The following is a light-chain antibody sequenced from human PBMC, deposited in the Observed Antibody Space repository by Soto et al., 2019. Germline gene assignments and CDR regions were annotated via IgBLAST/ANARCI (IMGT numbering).Light chain of an antibody. V-gene: IGKV1-39*01. CDR1: QYISTY. CDR2: GAS. CDR3: QQSYGAPRT. J-gene: IGKJ2*01. Sequence: DLPMTQSPSSLSASVGDRVTITCRASQYISTYLNWYQQKPGKAPNLLIFGASSLQSGVPSRFSGSGSGTDFTLSISSVQPEDFATYFCQQSYGAPRTFGQGTKVEIK.